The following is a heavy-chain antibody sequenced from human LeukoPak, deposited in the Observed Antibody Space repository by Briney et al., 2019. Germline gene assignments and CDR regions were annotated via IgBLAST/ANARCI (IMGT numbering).Heavy chain of an antibody. J-gene: IGHJ5*02. CDR3: ARDDSSWSNWFDP. D-gene: IGHD6-13*01. V-gene: IGHV3-21*01. CDR1: GFTFSNYA. CDR2: ISGFGADT. Sequence: GGSLRLSCAASGFTFSNYAMCWVRQSPGKRLEWVSFISGFGADTYYAESVKGRFTISRDNAKNSLYLQMNSLRAEDTAVYYCARDDSSWSNWFDPWGQGTLVTVSS.